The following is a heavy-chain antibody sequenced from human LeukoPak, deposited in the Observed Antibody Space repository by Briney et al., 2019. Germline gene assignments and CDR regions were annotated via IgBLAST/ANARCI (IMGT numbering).Heavy chain of an antibody. CDR1: EFTVSRNY. CDR2: IFSNGDT. CDR3: TRDQMHY. Sequence: GESLRLSCTASEFTVSRNYMLWVRQAPGKGLEWVSLIFSNGDTHYADSVKGRFTISRDTSKNQLSLQMNSLIVEDTAMYYCTRDQMHYWGKGTLVTVSS. D-gene: IGHD5-24*01. V-gene: IGHV3-53*01. J-gene: IGHJ4*02.